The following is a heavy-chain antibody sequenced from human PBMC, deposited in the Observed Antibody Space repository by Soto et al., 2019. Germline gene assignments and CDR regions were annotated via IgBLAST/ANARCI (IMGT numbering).Heavy chain of an antibody. V-gene: IGHV1-3*05. CDR1: GYTFTSYA. CDR2: INAGNGNT. Sequence: QVQLVQSGAEEKKPGASVKVSCKASGYTFTSYAMHWVRQAPGQRLEWMGWINAGNGNTKYSQKFQGRVTITRDTSASTAYMELSSVRSENTAVYYCARGGIFDSSGYYYFSAFDIWGQGTMVTVSS. J-gene: IGHJ3*02. CDR3: ARGGIFDSSGYYYFSAFDI. D-gene: IGHD3-22*01.